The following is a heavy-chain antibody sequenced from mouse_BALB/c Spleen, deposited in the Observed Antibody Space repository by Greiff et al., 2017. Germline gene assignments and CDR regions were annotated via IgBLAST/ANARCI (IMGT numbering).Heavy chain of an antibody. D-gene: IGHD1-1*01. CDR3: AKYDGSSYGMDY. Sequence: EVQLVESGPGLVKPSQSLSLTCTVTGYSITSDYAWNWIRQFPGNKLEWMGYISYSGSTSYNPSLKSRISITRDTSKNQFFLQLNSVTTEDTATYYCAKYDGSSYGMDYWGQGTSVTVSS. J-gene: IGHJ4*01. V-gene: IGHV3-2*02. CDR1: GYSITSDYA. CDR2: ISYSGST.